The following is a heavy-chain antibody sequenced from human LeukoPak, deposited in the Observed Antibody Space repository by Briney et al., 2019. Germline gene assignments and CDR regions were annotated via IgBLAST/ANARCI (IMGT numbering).Heavy chain of an antibody. D-gene: IGHD2/OR15-2a*01. V-gene: IGHV3-23*01. CDR3: AKDRNRFDY. CDR1: GFTFSTYS. CDR2: ISGSGGST. J-gene: IGHJ4*02. Sequence: GGSLRLSCAASGFTFSTYSMSWIRQAPGKGLEWVSAISGSGGSTYYADSVKGRFTISRDNSKNTLYLQMNSLRAEDTAVYYCAKDRNRFDYWGQGTLVTVSS.